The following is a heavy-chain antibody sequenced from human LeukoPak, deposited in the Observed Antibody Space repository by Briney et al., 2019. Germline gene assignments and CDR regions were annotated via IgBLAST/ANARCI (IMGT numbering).Heavy chain of an antibody. V-gene: IGHV4-31*03. D-gene: IGHD4-11*01. CDR3: ARVGDLSNPFDY. CDR2: IYYSGST. Sequence: SETLSLTCTVSGGSISSGGYYWSWIRQHPGKGLEWIGYIYYSGSTYYNPSLKSRVTISVGTSKNQFSLKLSSVTAADTAVYYCARVGDLSNPFDYWGQGTLVTVSS. CDR1: GGSISSGGYY. J-gene: IGHJ4*02.